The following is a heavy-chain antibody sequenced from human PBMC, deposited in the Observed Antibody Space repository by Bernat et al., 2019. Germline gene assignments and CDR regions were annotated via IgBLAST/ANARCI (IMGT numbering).Heavy chain of an antibody. J-gene: IGHJ6*02. Sequence: QVQLVESGGGLVRPGGSLRLSCAASGFTFSDYYMSWIRRAPGKGLEWVSYISSSGSTIYYADSVKGRFTISRDNAKNSLYLQMNSLRAEDTAVYYCARDLEMTTVTRGSYYYYYGMDVWGQGTTVTVSS. CDR1: GFTFSDYY. CDR2: ISSSGSTI. D-gene: IGHD4-11*01. V-gene: IGHV3-11*01. CDR3: ARDLEMTTVTRGSYYYYYGMDV.